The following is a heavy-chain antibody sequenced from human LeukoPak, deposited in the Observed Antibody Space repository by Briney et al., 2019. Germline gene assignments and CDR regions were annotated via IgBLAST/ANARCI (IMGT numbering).Heavy chain of an antibody. Sequence: GGSLRLSCAASGFTFSNYAMHWVRQAPGKGLEWVAVLSSDGSKKDYADSVKGRFTISRDNAKNSLYLQMNSLRAEDTAVYYCAELGITMIGGVWGKGTTVTISS. V-gene: IGHV3-30*04. CDR2: LSSDGSKK. CDR3: AELGITMIGGV. D-gene: IGHD3-10*02. CDR1: GFTFSNYA. J-gene: IGHJ6*04.